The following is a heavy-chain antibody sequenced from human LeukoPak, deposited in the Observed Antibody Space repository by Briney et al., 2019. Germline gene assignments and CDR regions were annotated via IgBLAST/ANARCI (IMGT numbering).Heavy chain of an antibody. CDR3: ARANDLIDY. CDR2: ISDTASYT. CDR1: GFTFSSYA. J-gene: IGHJ4*02. Sequence: GGSLRLSCAASGFTFSSYAMTWVRQAPGKGLEWVSYISDTASYTNYADSVKGRFTISRDNAKNSLYLQMNSLRAEDTAVYYCARANDLIDYWGQGTLVTVSS. V-gene: IGHV3-21*05.